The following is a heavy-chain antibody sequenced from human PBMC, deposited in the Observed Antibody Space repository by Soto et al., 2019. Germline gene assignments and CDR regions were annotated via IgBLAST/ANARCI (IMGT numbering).Heavy chain of an antibody. CDR2: INPSGGST. Sequence: GASAKVSCKASGYTFTSYYMHWVPQAPGQGLEWMGIINPSGGSTSYAQKFQGRVTMTRDTSTSTVYMELSSLRSEDTAVYYCARDRGRWYREKYFGYWGQGTLVTVSS. D-gene: IGHD2-15*01. J-gene: IGHJ4*02. CDR1: GYTFTSYY. V-gene: IGHV1-46*01. CDR3: ARDRGRWYREKYFGY.